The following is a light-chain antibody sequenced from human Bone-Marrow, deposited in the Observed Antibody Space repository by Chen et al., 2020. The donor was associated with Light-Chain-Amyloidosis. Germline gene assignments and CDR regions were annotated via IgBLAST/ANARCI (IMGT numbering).Light chain of an antibody. J-gene: IGLJ2*01. CDR1: DFPTKY. CDR2: RDT. CDR3: QAADSSGTYEVI. Sequence: SYELTQPPPVSVSPGQTARSTCSGDDFPTKYAYWYQQKPGQAPVLVIHRDTERPSGLSERFSGASSGTTATLTISGVQAEDEADYHCQAADSSGTYEVIFGGGTKLTVL. V-gene: IGLV3-25*03.